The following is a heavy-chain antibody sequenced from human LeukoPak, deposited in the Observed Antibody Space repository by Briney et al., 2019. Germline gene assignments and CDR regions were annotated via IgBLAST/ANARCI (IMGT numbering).Heavy chain of an antibody. D-gene: IGHD3-10*01. CDR1: GFTFSSYG. V-gene: IGHV3-30*02. CDR3: ARDPTHYGSGSYLSD. J-gene: IGHJ4*02. Sequence: AGGSLRLSCAASGFTFSSYGMHWVRQAPGKGLEWVAFIRYDGSNKYYADSVKGRFTISRDNSKNTLYLHVNSLRPEDTAVYYCARDPTHYGSGSYLSDWGQGTLVTVSS. CDR2: IRYDGSNK.